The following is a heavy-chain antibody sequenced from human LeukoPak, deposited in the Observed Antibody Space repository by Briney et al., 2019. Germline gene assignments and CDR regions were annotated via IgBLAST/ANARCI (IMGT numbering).Heavy chain of an antibody. V-gene: IGHV1-69*06. Sequence: SVKVSCKASGGTFSSYAISWVRQAPGQGLEWMGGIIPIFGTANYAQKFQGRVTITADKSTSTAYMELSSLRSEDTAVYYCARVGLKYSYGEYFDYWGQGTLVTVSS. CDR3: ARVGLKYSYGEYFDY. D-gene: IGHD5-18*01. CDR1: GGTFSSYA. CDR2: IIPIFGTA. J-gene: IGHJ4*02.